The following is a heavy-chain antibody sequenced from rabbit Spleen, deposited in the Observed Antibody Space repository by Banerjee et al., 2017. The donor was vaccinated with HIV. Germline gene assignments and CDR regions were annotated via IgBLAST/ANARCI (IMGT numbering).Heavy chain of an antibody. J-gene: IGHJ6*01. CDR3: ARDAGTSFSTYGMDL. D-gene: IGHD8-1*01. Sequence: QSLEESGGDLVKPGASLTLTCTASGVSFTYNVYMCWVRQAPGKGLEWIACIYGGNSGNTYYASWAKGRFTISKTSSTTVTLQMTSLTAADTATYFCARDAGTSFSTYGMDLWGQGTLVTVS. V-gene: IGHV1S40*01. CDR1: GVSFTYNVY. CDR2: IYGGNSGNT.